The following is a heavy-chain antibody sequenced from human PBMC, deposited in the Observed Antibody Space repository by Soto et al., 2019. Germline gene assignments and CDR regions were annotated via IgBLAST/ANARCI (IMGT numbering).Heavy chain of an antibody. CDR2: IIPLLGIA. J-gene: IGHJ5*02. D-gene: IGHD6-19*01. CDR1: GGTFTTYD. V-gene: IGHV1-69*01. Sequence: QVQLVQSGAEVKKPGSSVKVSCKASGGTFTTYDISWVRQAPGQGLEWMGGIIPLLGIAHYSEKVQGRVTITADESTSTFYMELSSLRFADTAVYYCAHEAGHERGFDPWGQGTLVTVSS. CDR3: AHEAGHERGFDP.